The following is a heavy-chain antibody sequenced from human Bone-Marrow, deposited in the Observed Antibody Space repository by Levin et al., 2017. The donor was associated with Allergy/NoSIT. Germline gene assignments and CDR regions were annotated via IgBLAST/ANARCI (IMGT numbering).Heavy chain of an antibody. CDR2: ISGSGGST. Sequence: GSLRLSCAASGFTFSSYAMSWVRQAPGKGLEWVSAISGSGGSTYYADSVKGRFTISRDNSKNTLYLQMNSLRAEDTAVYYCAKDRGIAARRGAAFDIWGQGTMVTVSS. CDR3: AKDRGIAARRGAAFDI. V-gene: IGHV3-23*01. D-gene: IGHD6-6*01. CDR1: GFTFSSYA. J-gene: IGHJ3*02.